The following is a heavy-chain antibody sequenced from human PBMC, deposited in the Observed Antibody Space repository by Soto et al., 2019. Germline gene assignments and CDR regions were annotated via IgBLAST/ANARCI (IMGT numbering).Heavy chain of an antibody. V-gene: IGHV4-59*01. CDR3: ARDFRGQQLVQGNGDWFDP. CDR1: GGSISSYY. D-gene: IGHD6-13*01. CDR2: IYYSGST. J-gene: IGHJ5*02. Sequence: KTSETLSLTCTVSGGSISSYYWSWIRQPPGKGLEWIGYIYYSGSTNYNPTLKSRVTISVDTSKNQFSLKLSSVTAADTAVYYCARDFRGQQLVQGNGDWFDPWGQGTLVTVSS.